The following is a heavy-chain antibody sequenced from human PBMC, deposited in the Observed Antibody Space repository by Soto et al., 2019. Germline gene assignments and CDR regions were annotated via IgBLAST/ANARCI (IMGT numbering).Heavy chain of an antibody. V-gene: IGHV3-30*18. CDR1: GFTFSSYG. CDR2: ISYDGSNK. Sequence: QVQLVESGGGVVQPGRSLRLSCAASGFTFSSYGMHWVRQAPGKGLEWVAVISYDGSNKYYADSVKGRFTISRDNSKNTLYLQMNSLRAEDTAVYYCAQEGCSGGSCYSFDYWGQGTLVTVSS. CDR3: AQEGCSGGSCYSFDY. D-gene: IGHD2-15*01. J-gene: IGHJ4*02.